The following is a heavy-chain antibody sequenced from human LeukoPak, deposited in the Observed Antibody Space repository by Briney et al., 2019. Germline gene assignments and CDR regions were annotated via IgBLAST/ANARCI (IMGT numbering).Heavy chain of an antibody. CDR1: GFTFSSYE. CDR2: ISSSGTTT. V-gene: IGHV3-48*03. J-gene: IGHJ6*03. CDR3: ARVLRYCSGGNCYSGGLGYMDV. Sequence: PGGSLRLSCAASGFTFSSYEMNWVRQAPGKGLEWVSYISSSGTTTYYAASVKGRFTISRDNAKNSLYLQMNSLRAEDTAVYYCARVLRYCSGGNCYSGGLGYMDVWGKGTTVTISS. D-gene: IGHD2-15*01.